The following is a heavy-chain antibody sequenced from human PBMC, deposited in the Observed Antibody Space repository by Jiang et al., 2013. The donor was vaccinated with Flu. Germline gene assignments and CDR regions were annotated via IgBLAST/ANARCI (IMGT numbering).Heavy chain of an antibody. D-gene: IGHD1-26*01. CDR1: GGSINSNNW. V-gene: IGHV4-4*02. Sequence: GSGLVKPSGTLSLTCGVSGGSINSNNWWSWVRQPPGKGLEWIGEIYQSGSANYNPSLKGRVTILVDKSKNQFSLKLTSVTAADTAVYYCANTVIVGGTYHFDNWGQGTLVTVSS. CDR3: ANTVIVGGTYHFDN. J-gene: IGHJ4*02. CDR2: IYQSGSA.